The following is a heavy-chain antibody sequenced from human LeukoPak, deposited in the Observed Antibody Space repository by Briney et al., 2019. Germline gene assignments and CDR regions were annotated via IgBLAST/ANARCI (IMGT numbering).Heavy chain of an antibody. Sequence: SETLSLTCAVSGDSIRSYYWSWIRQPPGKGLEWIGYIYNSGSTNYNPSLKSRVTISVDTSKNQFSLKLSSVTAADTAVYYCAIGVSSLQHWGQGTLVTVSS. V-gene: IGHV4-59*08. J-gene: IGHJ1*01. D-gene: IGHD3-10*01. CDR1: GDSIRSYY. CDR2: IYNSGST. CDR3: AIGVSSLQH.